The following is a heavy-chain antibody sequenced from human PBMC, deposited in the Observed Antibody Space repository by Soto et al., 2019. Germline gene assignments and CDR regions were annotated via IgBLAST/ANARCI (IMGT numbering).Heavy chain of an antibody. Sequence: PSETLSLTCTVAGASVSSGGFSWSWIRQPPGKGLEWIGSISYSGSTTYYPSLRSRVTISVDTSKNQFSLRLNSVAAADTAIYFCARVTFLKVGSVFYTPFDFWGQGTLVTVSS. D-gene: IGHD2-15*01. CDR3: ARVTFLKVGSVFYTPFDF. J-gene: IGHJ4*02. V-gene: IGHV4-61*08. CDR1: GASVSSGGFS. CDR2: ISYSGST.